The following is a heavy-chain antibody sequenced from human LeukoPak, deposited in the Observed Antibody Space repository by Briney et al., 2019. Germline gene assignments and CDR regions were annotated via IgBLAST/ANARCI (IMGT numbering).Heavy chain of an antibody. D-gene: IGHD6-6*01. V-gene: IGHV3-53*01. CDR1: GFTVSSNY. J-gene: IGHJ6*02. CDR3: ARDQSRYSSSSVYYGMDV. CDR2: IYSGGST. Sequence: GGSLRLSCAASGFTVSSNYMSWVRQAPGKGLEWVSVIYSGGSTYYADSVKGRFTISRDNSKNTPYLQMNSLRAEDTAVYCCARDQSRYSSSSVYYGMDVWGQGTTVTVSS.